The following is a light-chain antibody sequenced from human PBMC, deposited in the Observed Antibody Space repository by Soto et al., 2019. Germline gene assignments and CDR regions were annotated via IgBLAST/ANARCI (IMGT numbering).Light chain of an antibody. CDR3: QTWGSGIVV. Sequence: QPVLTQSPSASASLGASVKLTCTLSSGHSNYAIAWHQQQSEKGPRYLMKLNSDGSHSKGDGIPDRFSGSSSGAERYLPISGLQSEDEADYYCQTWGSGIVVFGGGTKVTVL. V-gene: IGLV4-69*01. CDR1: SGHSNYA. CDR2: LNSDGSH. J-gene: IGLJ2*01.